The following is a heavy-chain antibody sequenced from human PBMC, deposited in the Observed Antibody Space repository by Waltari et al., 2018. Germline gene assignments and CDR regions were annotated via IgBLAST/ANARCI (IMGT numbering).Heavy chain of an antibody. V-gene: IGHV1-3*01. CDR2: INAGKGNT. CDR1: GYTFTSYA. D-gene: IGHD5-12*01. CDR3: ARDLERGYSGYGPRGY. J-gene: IGHJ4*02. Sequence: QVQLVQSGAEVKKPGASVKVSCKASGYTFTSYAMHWVRQAPGQRLEWMGWINAGKGNTKYSQKFQGRVTITRDTPASTAYMELSSLRSEDTAVYYCARDLERGYSGYGPRGYWGQGTLVTVSS.